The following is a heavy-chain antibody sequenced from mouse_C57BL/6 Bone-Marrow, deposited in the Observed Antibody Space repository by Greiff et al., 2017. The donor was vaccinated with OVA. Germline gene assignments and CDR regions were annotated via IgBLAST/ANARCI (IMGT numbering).Heavy chain of an antibody. D-gene: IGHD1-1*01. CDR1: GYTFTSYW. J-gene: IGHJ2*01. V-gene: IGHV1-74*01. CDR3: EIGTCGGGRSGPYFDY. Sequence: VQLQQPGAELVKPGASVKVSCKASGYTFTSYWMDWVKQRPGQGLEWIGRIHPSDSDTKYNQKFKGKATLPVDKSSSTAYMQLSSLTSEDSEVYDGEIGTCGGGRSGPYFDYWGQGTTLTVSA. CDR2: IHPSDSDT.